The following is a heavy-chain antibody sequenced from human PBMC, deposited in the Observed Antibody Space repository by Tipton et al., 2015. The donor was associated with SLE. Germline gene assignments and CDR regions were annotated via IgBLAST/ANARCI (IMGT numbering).Heavy chain of an antibody. CDR1: GGSFSGYY. V-gene: IGHV4-34*01. CDR3: ARGGFDGGYENEFDY. CDR2: INHSGST. D-gene: IGHD5-12*01. J-gene: IGHJ4*02. Sequence: LRLSCAVYGGSFSGYYWSWIRQPPGKGLEWIGEINHSGSTNYNPSLKSRVTTSVDTSKNQFSLKLTSVTAADTAVYYCARGGFDGGYENEFDYWGQGTLVTVSS.